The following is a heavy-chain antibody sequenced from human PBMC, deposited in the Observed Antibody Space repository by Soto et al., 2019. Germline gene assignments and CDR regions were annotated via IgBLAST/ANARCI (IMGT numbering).Heavy chain of an antibody. V-gene: IGHV1-3*01. Sequence: ASVKVSCKASGYTFTSYAMHWVRQAPGQRLEWMGWINAGNGNTKYSQKFQGRVTITRDTSASTAYMELSSLRSEDTAVYYCAREQGGYGGYDYYYYGMDVWGQGTTVTV. CDR2: INAGNGNT. D-gene: IGHD5-12*01. CDR3: AREQGGYGGYDYYYYGMDV. CDR1: GYTFTSYA. J-gene: IGHJ6*02.